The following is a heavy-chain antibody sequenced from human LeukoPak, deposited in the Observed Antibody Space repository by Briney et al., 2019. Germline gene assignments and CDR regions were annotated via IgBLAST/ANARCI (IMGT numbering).Heavy chain of an antibody. Sequence: GGSLRLSCAASGFTFSHHWMSWVRQAPGKGLEWVSYISSSSGTIYYADSVKGRFTISRDNAKNSLYLQMNSLRDEDTAVYYCARVWGYRNGFDYWGQGTLVTVSS. J-gene: IGHJ4*02. CDR3: ARVWGYRNGFDY. CDR2: ISSSSGTI. D-gene: IGHD5-12*01. V-gene: IGHV3-48*02. CDR1: GFTFSHHW.